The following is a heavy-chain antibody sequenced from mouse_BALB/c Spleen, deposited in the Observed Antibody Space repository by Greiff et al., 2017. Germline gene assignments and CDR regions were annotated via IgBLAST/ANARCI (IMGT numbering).Heavy chain of an antibody. D-gene: IGHD1-1*01. CDR1: GFNIKDTY. J-gene: IGHJ3*01. Sequence: VQLQQSGAELVKPGASVKLSCTASGFNIKDTYMHWVKQRPEQGLEWIGRIDPANGNTKYDPKFQGKATITADTSSNTAYLQLSSLTSEDTAVYYCARDYYGRPCAYWGQGTLVTV. CDR3: ARDYYGRPCAY. CDR2: IDPANGNT. V-gene: IGHV14-3*02.